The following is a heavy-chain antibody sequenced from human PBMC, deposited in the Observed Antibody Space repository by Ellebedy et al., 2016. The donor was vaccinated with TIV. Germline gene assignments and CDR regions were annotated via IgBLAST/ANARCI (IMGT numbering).Heavy chain of an antibody. CDR1: GFPFHNYW. CDR3: VTGMDV. V-gene: IGHV3-7*01. Sequence: PGGSLRLSCAASGFPFHNYWMTWVRQAQGKGLEWVANIKQDGSVKNYVDSVKGRFTISRDNAKSSLWLQMNTLRVEDTAVYYGVTGMDVWGQGTTVTVSS. J-gene: IGHJ6*02. CDR2: IKQDGSVK.